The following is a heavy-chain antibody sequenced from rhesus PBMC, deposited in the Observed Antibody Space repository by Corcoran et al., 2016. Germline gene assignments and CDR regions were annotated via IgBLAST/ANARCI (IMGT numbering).Heavy chain of an antibody. D-gene: IGHD4-29*01. J-gene: IGHJ1*01. CDR3: AREERDYDMYGYFEF. CDR2: IYGSGGRT. V-gene: IGHV4S2*01. CDR1: GASISSTY. Sequence: QVQLQESGPGLVKPSETLPLPCAVPGASISSTYWSRIRPAPGRGLEWIGRIYGSGGRTDYNPSLKSRVTISIDTSKNQFSLKLSAVTAADTAVYYCAREERDYDMYGYFEFWGQGALVTVSS.